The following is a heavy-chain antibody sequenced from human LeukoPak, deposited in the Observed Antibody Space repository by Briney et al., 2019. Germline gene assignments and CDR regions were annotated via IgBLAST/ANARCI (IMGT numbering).Heavy chain of an antibody. J-gene: IGHJ4*02. V-gene: IGHV3-30-3*01. CDR2: ISYDGSDK. CDR3: ARGGYCSSTTCYPLGPSDY. D-gene: IGHD2-2*01. CDR1: GFTFRNYA. Sequence: GRSLRLSCAASGFTFRNYALHWVRQAPGKGLEWVAVISYDGSDKYYADSVKGRFTLSRDNSKDTLYLQMNSLRTDDTAVYYCARGGYCSSTTCYPLGPSDYWGQGTLVTVSS.